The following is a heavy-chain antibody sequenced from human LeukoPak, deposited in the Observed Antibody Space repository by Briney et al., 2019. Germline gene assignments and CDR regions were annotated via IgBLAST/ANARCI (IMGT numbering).Heavy chain of an antibody. Sequence: GGSLRLSCAASGFTFSSYEMNWVRQAPGKGLEWVSYISSSGSSIYYADSVKCRFTITRDNGKNSLYLQMNSLRAEDTAVYYCARVQDYYDSSGYYSFDYWGQGTLVTVSS. D-gene: IGHD3-22*01. J-gene: IGHJ4*02. CDR3: ARVQDYYDSSGYYSFDY. V-gene: IGHV3-48*03. CDR1: GFTFSSYE. CDR2: ISSSGSSI.